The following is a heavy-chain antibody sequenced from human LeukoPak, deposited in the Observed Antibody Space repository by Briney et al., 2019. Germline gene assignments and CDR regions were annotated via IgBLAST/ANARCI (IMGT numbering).Heavy chain of an antibody. V-gene: IGHV3-23*01. Sequence: GGSLRLSCAASGFTFSSYAMSWVRQAPGKGLEWASAISGSGGSTYYADSVKGRFTISRDNSKNTLYLQMNSLRAEDTAVYYCAKDSVSVVPAAMALDYWGQGTLVTVSS. CDR2: ISGSGGST. D-gene: IGHD2-2*01. J-gene: IGHJ4*02. CDR1: GFTFSSYA. CDR3: AKDSVSVVPAAMALDY.